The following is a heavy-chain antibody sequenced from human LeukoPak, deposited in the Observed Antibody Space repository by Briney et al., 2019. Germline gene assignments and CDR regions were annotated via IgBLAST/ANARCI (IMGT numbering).Heavy chain of an antibody. CDR2: ISYSGST. Sequence: SETLSLTCTVSGCSISTFYWSWIRRPPGKGLEWIGYISYSGSTNFNPSLKSRVTISVDTSKNQFSLKLSSVTAADTAVYYCVRSAQGRGGYAFDYWGQGTLVTVSS. D-gene: IGHD5-12*01. J-gene: IGHJ4*02. CDR1: GCSISTFY. CDR3: VRSAQGRGGYAFDY. V-gene: IGHV4-59*12.